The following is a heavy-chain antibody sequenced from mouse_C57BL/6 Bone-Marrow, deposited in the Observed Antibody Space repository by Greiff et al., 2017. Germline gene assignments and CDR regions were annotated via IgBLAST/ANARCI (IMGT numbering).Heavy chain of an antibody. CDR1: GFTFSSYA. Sequence: EVQVVESGEGLVKPGGSLKLSCAASGFTFSSYAMSWVRQTPEKRLEWVAYISSGGDYIYYADTVKGRFTISRDNARNTLYLQMSSLKSEDTAMYYCTREGYYYGSSYVGAYWGQGTLVTVSA. D-gene: IGHD1-1*01. V-gene: IGHV5-9-1*02. CDR2: ISSGGDYI. CDR3: TREGYYYGSSYVGAY. J-gene: IGHJ3*01.